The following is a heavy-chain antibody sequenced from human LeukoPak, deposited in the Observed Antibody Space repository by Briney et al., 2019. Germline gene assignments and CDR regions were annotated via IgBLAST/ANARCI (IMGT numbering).Heavy chain of an antibody. CDR2: IRSDGSGT. V-gene: IGHV3-74*01. Sequence: GGSLRLSCAVSGFTFSSYWMHWVRQAPGKGLVWVSRIRSDGSGTGYAVPVRARLTNTRDNGKNPLYLQKNSVRGEDTGVYYCARANHPTYYDSSGYYQDYWGQGTLVTVSS. D-gene: IGHD3-22*01. CDR1: GFTFSSYW. J-gene: IGHJ4*02. CDR3: ARANHPTYYDSSGYYQDY.